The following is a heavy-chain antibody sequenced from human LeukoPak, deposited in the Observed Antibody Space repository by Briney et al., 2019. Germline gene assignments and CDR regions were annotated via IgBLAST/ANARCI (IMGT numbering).Heavy chain of an antibody. CDR2: ISSNGGST. CDR3: ARESEGGTTIDF. Sequence: PGGSLRLSCATSGCSFSNYGMHWVRQAPGKGLESFSGISSNGGSTYYANSVKGRFTISRDNANNSLFLQMNSLRDEDTAVYYCARESEGGTTIDFWGQGTLVTVSS. J-gene: IGHJ4*02. D-gene: IGHD1-1*01. CDR1: GCSFSNYG. V-gene: IGHV3-64*04.